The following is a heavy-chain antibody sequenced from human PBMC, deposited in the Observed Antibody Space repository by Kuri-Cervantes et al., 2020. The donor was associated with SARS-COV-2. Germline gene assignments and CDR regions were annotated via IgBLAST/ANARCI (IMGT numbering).Heavy chain of an antibody. Sequence: SVKVSCKGSGGSFNNYGINFARQVPGQGLEWVGGITPLFGATDNAQKFKGRVTFTADKSTNTAYMELGSLKSDDTAVYYCARGTGTKPGLGYFDSWGQGTLVTVSS. V-gene: IGHV1-69*06. D-gene: IGHD1-7*01. J-gene: IGHJ4*02. CDR2: ITPLFGAT. CDR1: GGSFNNYG. CDR3: ARGTGTKPGLGYFDS.